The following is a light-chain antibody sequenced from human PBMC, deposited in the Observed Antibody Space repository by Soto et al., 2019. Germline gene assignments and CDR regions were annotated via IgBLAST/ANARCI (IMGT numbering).Light chain of an antibody. V-gene: IGKV1-5*01. CDR3: QHYHRYSEA. Sequence: DLQMAQSPTSLSASXXDGVXITGLASQSISSYLNGDQQKPGTAPKXXRDSASRLERVGPSRFSGSGSVTEFTLTSSSLQPDDFATYYCQHYHRYSEAFGPGTNVDIK. CDR2: SAS. J-gene: IGKJ3*01. CDR1: QSISSY.